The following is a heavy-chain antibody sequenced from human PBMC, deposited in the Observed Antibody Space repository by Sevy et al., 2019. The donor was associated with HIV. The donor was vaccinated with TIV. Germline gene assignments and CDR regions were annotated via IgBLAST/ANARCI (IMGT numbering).Heavy chain of an antibody. V-gene: IGHV3-64D*06. Sequence: GGSLRLSCSASGFTFSSYAMHWVRQAPGKGLEYVSAISSNGGSTYYADSVKGRFTISRDNSKNTLYLQMSSLRAEDTAVYYCLKDLLEGSTTVTTEDYWGQGTLVTVSS. CDR1: GFTFSSYA. CDR2: ISSNGGST. D-gene: IGHD4-17*01. CDR3: LKDLLEGSTTVTTEDY. J-gene: IGHJ4*02.